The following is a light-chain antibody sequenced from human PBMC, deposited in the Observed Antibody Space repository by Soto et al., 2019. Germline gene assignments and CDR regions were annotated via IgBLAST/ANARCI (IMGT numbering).Light chain of an antibody. CDR1: QSISSSF. V-gene: IGKV3-20*01. CDR3: QQYGSSPQWT. Sequence: EIVLTQSPVTLAFSPGERSTRSCRSSQSISSSFLAWYQQKPGHAPSLLIYGASSRATGIPDRFSGSGSGTDFTLTISRLEPEDFAVYYCQQYGSSPQWTFGQGTKVDIK. J-gene: IGKJ1*01. CDR2: GAS.